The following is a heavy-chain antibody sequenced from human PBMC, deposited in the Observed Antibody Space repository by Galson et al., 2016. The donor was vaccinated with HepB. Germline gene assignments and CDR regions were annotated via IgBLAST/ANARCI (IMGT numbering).Heavy chain of an antibody. V-gene: IGHV4-59*08. Sequence: SETLSLTCTVSFGSIYTYYWSWIRQPPGKGLGWIGYLYYSGSTNYNPSLKSRVTLSVDMSKNQFSLRLTSVTAEDTAVYYCARHVGGPGGRFDPWGRGMLVTVSS. CDR2: LYYSGST. CDR1: FGSIYTYY. J-gene: IGHJ5*02. CDR3: ARHVGGPGGRFDP. D-gene: IGHD3-16*01.